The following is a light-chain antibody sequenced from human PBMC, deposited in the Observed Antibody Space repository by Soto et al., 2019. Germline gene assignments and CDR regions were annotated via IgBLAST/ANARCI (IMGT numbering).Light chain of an antibody. Sequence: QSALTQPASVSGSPGQSITISCTGTSSDVGGFNYVSWYQQHPGKAPKLIIFEVMNRPSGFSDRFSGSKSGSTASLTISGLQAEDEADYFCSSYTSSSVVFGGGTKLTVL. J-gene: IGLJ2*01. CDR1: SSDVGGFNY. CDR2: EVM. CDR3: SSYTSSSVV. V-gene: IGLV2-14*01.